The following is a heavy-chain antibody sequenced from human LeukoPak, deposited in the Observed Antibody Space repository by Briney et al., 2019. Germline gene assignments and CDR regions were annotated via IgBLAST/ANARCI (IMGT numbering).Heavy chain of an antibody. CDR3: ARAFVYGSGSYSVPYFDY. D-gene: IGHD3-10*01. Sequence: GGSLRLSCAASGFTFSSYEMNWVRQAPGKGLEWVSYISSSGSTIYYADSVKGRFTISRDNDKNSLYLQMNSLRAEDTAVYYCARAFVYGSGSYSVPYFDYWGQGTLVTVSS. CDR1: GFTFSSYE. V-gene: IGHV3-48*03. CDR2: ISSSGSTI. J-gene: IGHJ4*02.